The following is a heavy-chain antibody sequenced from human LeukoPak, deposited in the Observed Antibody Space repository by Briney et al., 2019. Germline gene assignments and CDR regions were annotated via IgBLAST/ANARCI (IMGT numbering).Heavy chain of an antibody. J-gene: IGHJ4*02. CDR3: ARHSTSRYTD. D-gene: IGHD2-2*02. CDR2: IIPIFGTA. Sequence: SVKVSCKASGGTFSSYAICWVRQAPGQGLEWMGGIIPIFGTANYAQKFQGRVTITTDESTSTGYMELSSLRSEDTAVYYCARHSTSRYTDWGQGTLVTVSS. CDR1: GGTFSSYA. V-gene: IGHV1-69*05.